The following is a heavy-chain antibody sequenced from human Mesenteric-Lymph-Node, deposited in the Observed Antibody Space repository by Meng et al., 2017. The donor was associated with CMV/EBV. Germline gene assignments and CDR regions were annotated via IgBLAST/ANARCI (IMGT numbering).Heavy chain of an antibody. CDR2: IYPGDSDA. CDR1: GYSFATYW. V-gene: IGHV5-51*01. CDR3: ARSDIRGDAFDI. J-gene: IGHJ3*02. Sequence: GESLKISCKGSGYSFATYWIGWVRQMPGKGLEWMGIIYPGDSDARYSPSFQGQVTISADKSISTAYLQWNSLKASDTAMYYCARSDIRGDAFDIWGQGTMVTVSS. D-gene: IGHD2-15*01.